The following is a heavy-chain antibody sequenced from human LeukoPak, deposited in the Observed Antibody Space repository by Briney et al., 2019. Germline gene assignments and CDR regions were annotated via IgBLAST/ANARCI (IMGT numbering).Heavy chain of an antibody. CDR1: GFTFSSDA. CDR2: IPYDGTNK. CDR3: AKRGYCSSTSCYLNAFDI. D-gene: IGHD2-2*01. Sequence: GGSLRLSCAATGFTFSSDAMHWVRQAPGKGLEWVAFIPYDGTNKYYADSVKGRFTISRDNSKNTLYLQMNSLRAEDTAVYYCAKRGYCSSTSCYLNAFDIWGQGTMVTVSS. V-gene: IGHV3-30*02. J-gene: IGHJ3*02.